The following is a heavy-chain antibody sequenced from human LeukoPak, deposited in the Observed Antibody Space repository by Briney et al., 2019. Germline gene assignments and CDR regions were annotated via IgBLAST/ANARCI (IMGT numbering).Heavy chain of an antibody. J-gene: IGHJ3*02. CDR1: GGSISSYF. D-gene: IGHD6-19*01. Sequence: SETLSLTCTVSGGSISSYFWSWIRQPPGKGLEWIGYIYYSGSTNYNPSLKSRVTISVDTSKNQFSLKLSSVTAADTAVYYCARPKEVAEDDAFDIWGQGTMVTVSS. CDR3: ARPKEVAEDDAFDI. CDR2: IYYSGST. V-gene: IGHV4-59*08.